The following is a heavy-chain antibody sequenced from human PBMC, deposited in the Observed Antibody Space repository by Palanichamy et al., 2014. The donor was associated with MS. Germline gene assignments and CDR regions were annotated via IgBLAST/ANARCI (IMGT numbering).Heavy chain of an antibody. CDR2: VYPSDSDP. CDR1: GYAFSNYW. Sequence: EVQLVQSGAEVKKPGESLKISCKGSGYAFSNYWIGWVRQKPGKGLEWMGIVYPSDSDPRHNPSFQGQVTISVDRSINTAYLQWSSLNASDTAMYYCARQAYSAGWAGNFDFWGQGTQVTVSS. CDR3: ARQAYSAGWAGNFDF. D-gene: IGHD2-21*01. J-gene: IGHJ4*02. V-gene: IGHV5-51*01.